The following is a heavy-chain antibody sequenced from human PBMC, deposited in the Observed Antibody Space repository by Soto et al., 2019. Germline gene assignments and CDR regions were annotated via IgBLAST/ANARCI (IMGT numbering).Heavy chain of an antibody. CDR3: ASGPYYDILTGYYRPGYFDY. Sequence: SETLSLTCAVYGGSFSCYYWSWIRQPPGKGLEWIGEINHSGSTNYNPSLKSRVTISVDTSKNQFSLKLSSVTAADTAVYYCASGPYYDILTGYYRPGYFDYWGQGTLVTVSS. V-gene: IGHV4-34*01. CDR2: INHSGST. CDR1: GGSFSCYY. D-gene: IGHD3-9*01. J-gene: IGHJ4*02.